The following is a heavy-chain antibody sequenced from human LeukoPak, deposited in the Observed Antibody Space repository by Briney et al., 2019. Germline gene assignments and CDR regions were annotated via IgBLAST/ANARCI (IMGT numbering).Heavy chain of an antibody. D-gene: IGHD3-16*01. CDR1: AFTFSDSW. CDR2: MNQDGSAK. CDR3: ATYTHWVAGDV. Sequence: GGSLRLSCAASAFTFSDSWISWVRQAPGKGLEWVAKMNQDGSAKDYVASVKGRFTTSRDNARNSLYLQMSSLRPEDTAVYYCATYTHWVAGDVWGQGTSVSVSS. J-gene: IGHJ6*02. V-gene: IGHV3-7*01.